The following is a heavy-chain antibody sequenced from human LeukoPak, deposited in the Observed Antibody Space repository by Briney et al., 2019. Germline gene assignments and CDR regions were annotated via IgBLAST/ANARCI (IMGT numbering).Heavy chain of an antibody. Sequence: GGSLRLSCAASGFTFSSYAMSWVRQAPGKGLEWVSAISGSGGSTYYADSVKGRFTISRDNSKNTLYLQMNSLRAEDTAVYYCAKGGAYDYVWGSYPFDYWGQGTLVTVSS. CDR1: GFTFSSYA. J-gene: IGHJ4*02. D-gene: IGHD3-16*02. CDR3: AKGGAYDYVWGSYPFDY. V-gene: IGHV3-23*01. CDR2: ISGSGGST.